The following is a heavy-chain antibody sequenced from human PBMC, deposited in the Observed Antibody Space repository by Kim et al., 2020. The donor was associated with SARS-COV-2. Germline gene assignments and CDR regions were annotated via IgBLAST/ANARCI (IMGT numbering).Heavy chain of an antibody. D-gene: IGHD5-18*01. Sequence: QKFQGRVTITADESTSTAYMELSSLRSEDTAVYYCARYSYGYYYYYGMDVWGQGTTVTVSS. J-gene: IGHJ6*02. CDR3: ARYSYGYYYYYGMDV. V-gene: IGHV1-69*01.